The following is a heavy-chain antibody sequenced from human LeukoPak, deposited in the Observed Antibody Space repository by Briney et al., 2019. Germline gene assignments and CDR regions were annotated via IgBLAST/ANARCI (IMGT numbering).Heavy chain of an antibody. CDR3: ARGGISGYVY. V-gene: IGHV4-34*01. CDR2: INHSGST. Sequence: SETLSLTCAVYGGSFSGYYWSWIRQPPGKGLEWIGEINHSGSTNYNPSLKSRVTISVDTSKNQFSLKPSPVTAADTAVYYCARGGISGYVYWGQGTLVTVSS. J-gene: IGHJ4*02. D-gene: IGHD5-12*01. CDR1: GGSFSGYY.